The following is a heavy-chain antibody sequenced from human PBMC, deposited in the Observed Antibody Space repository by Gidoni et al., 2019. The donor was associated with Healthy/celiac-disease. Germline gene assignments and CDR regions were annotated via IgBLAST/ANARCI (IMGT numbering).Heavy chain of an antibody. CDR1: GFTFSSYA. J-gene: IGHJ4*02. CDR3: ARSGYSGYGVIDY. D-gene: IGHD5-12*01. CDR2: ISYDGSNK. Sequence: QVQLVESGGGVVQRVRSLRLSCAASGFTFSSYAMHWVRQAPGKGLEWVAVISYDGSNKYYADSVKGRFTISRDNSKNTLYLQMNSLRAEDTAVYYCARSGYSGYGVIDYWGQGTLVTVSS. V-gene: IGHV3-30*04.